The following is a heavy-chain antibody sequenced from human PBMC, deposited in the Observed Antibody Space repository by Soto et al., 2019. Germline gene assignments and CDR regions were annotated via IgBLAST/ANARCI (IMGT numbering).Heavy chain of an antibody. CDR1: GYSFTSYW. J-gene: IGHJ3*01. D-gene: IGHD2-15*01. CDR2: IYPGDSDT. CDR3: ARRGYCSGGGCFSAAFDF. Sequence: GESLKISCKGSGYSFTSYWIDWVRQMPGKGLEWMGIIYPGDSDTRYSPSFEGQVTISADKSISTAYLQWSSLKASDTAMYYCARRGYCSGGGCFSAAFDFWGQGTMVTVSS. V-gene: IGHV5-51*01.